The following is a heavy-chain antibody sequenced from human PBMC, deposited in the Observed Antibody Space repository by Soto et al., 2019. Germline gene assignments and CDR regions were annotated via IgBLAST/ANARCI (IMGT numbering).Heavy chain of an antibody. CDR2: IYHSGTT. J-gene: IGHJ6*02. CDR3: ARYSNNWFQTEGMDV. D-gene: IGHD6-13*01. CDR1: SFSISSGYY. Sequence: SETLSLTCAVSSFSISSGYYWGWVRQPPGKGLEWIGSIYHSGTTNYSPSLKSRVTISIDTSKNQFSLKLTSVTAADTAIYYCARYSNNWFQTEGMDVWGQGTTVTVSS. V-gene: IGHV4-38-2*01.